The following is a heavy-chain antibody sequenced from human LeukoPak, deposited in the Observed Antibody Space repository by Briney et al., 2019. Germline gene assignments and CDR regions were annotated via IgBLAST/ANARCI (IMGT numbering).Heavy chain of an antibody. V-gene: IGHV3-23*01. Sequence: GGSLRLSCAASGFTFSSYAMSWVRQAPGKGLEWVSAISGSGGSIYYADSVKGRFTISRDNSKNTLYLQMNSLRAEDTAVYYCAKDVVGAINYFDYWGQGTLVTVSS. J-gene: IGHJ4*02. CDR1: GFTFSSYA. D-gene: IGHD1-26*01. CDR2: ISGSGGSI. CDR3: AKDVVGAINYFDY.